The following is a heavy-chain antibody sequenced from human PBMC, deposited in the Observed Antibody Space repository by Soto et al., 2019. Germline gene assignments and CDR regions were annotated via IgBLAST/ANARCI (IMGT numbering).Heavy chain of an antibody. V-gene: IGHV3-23*01. J-gene: IGHJ4*02. CDR1: GFTFSSYA. Sequence: GGSLRLSCAASGFTFSSYAMNWVRQAPVKGLEWVSVISGSGGSTYYADSVKGRFTISRDNSKNTLYLQMNSLRAEDTAVYYCARRSSGWYFDYWGQGTLVTVSS. CDR2: ISGSGGST. CDR3: ARRSSGWYFDY. D-gene: IGHD6-19*01.